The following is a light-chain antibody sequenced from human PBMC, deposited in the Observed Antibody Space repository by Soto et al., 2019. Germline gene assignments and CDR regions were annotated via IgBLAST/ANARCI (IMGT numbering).Light chain of an antibody. J-gene: IGKJ5*01. CDR2: DAS. CDR3: QQYGRSPS. V-gene: IGKV3-11*01. CDR1: QSVSSY. Sequence: EIVLTQSPATLSLSPGERATLSCRASQSVSSYLAWYQQKPGQAPRLLIYDASNRATGIPARFSGSGSGTDFTLTISSLEPEDSAVYYCQQYGRSPSFGQGTRLEIK.